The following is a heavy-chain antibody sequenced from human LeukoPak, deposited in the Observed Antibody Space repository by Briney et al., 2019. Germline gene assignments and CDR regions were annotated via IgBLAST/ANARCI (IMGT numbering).Heavy chain of an antibody. D-gene: IGHD3-9*01. Sequence: SETLSLTCTVSGGSISSSSYYWGWIRQPPGKGLEWIGSIYYSGSTYYNPSLKSRVTISVDTSKNQFSLKLSSVTAADTAVYYCARRAVLRYFDWLSRPANWFDPWGQGTLVTVSS. CDR2: IYYSGST. CDR3: ARRAVLRYFDWLSRPANWFDP. J-gene: IGHJ5*02. CDR1: GGSISSSSYY. V-gene: IGHV4-39*07.